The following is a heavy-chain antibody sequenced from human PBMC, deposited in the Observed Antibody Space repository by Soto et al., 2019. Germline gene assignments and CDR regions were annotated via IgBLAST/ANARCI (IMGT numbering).Heavy chain of an antibody. CDR3: ARDDGYDDTGLDS. Sequence: QVQLVESGGGVVQPGRSLRLSCAASGFAFSSDGMHWVRQAPGKGLEWVAGIVRGGSETYYADSVKGRFTTSSDNSKNTLYLDMNSVSAEDTAVYYCARDDGYDDTGLDSWGQGTLVTVSS. J-gene: IGHJ4*02. CDR1: GFAFSSDG. D-gene: IGHD5-12*01. CDR2: IVRGGSET. V-gene: IGHV3-33*01.